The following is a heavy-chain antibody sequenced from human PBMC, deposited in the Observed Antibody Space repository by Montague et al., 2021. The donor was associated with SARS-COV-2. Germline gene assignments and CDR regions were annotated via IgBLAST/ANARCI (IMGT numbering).Heavy chain of an antibody. CDR3: ARGSGVYYYYYYGMDV. V-gene: IGHV4-34*01. Sequence: SETLSLTCAVYGGSFSGYYWNWIRQPPGKGLEWIGEINHSGSTNYNPSLKSRVTISVDTSKNQFSLKLSSVTAADTAVYYCARGSGVYYYYYYGMDVWGQGTTVTVSS. J-gene: IGHJ6*02. D-gene: IGHD3-10*01. CDR2: INHSGST. CDR1: GGSFSGYY.